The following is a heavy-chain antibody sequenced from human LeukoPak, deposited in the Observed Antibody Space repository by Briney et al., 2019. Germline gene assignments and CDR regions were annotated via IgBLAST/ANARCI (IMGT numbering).Heavy chain of an antibody. CDR1: GFTFSSYA. V-gene: IGHV3-30-3*01. CDR3: AKGNADYGDYEFPYYFDY. J-gene: IGHJ4*02. Sequence: QPGGSLRLSCAASGFTFSSYAMHWVRQAPGKGLEWVAVISYDGSNKYYADSVKGRFTISRDNSKNTLYLQMNSLRAEDTAVYYCAKGNADYGDYEFPYYFDYWGQGTLVTVSS. D-gene: IGHD4-17*01. CDR2: ISYDGSNK.